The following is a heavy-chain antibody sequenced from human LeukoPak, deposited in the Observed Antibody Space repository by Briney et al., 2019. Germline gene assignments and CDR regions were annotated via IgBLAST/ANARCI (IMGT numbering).Heavy chain of an antibody. V-gene: IGHV3-53*05. CDR2: IYTDGST. D-gene: IGHD3-22*01. CDR1: GFTVSSNY. J-gene: IGHJ4*02. Sequence: GGSLRLSCAASGFTVSSNYMSWVRQAPGKGLEWVSLIYTDGSTYYADSVKGRFTISRDNSKNTLYLQMNSLRAEDTAVYYCARLNGYDISGYLDYWGQGTLVTVSS. CDR3: ARLNGYDISGYLDY.